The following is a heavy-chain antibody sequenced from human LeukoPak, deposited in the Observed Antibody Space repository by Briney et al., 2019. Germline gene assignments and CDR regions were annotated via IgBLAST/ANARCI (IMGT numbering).Heavy chain of an antibody. D-gene: IGHD1-26*01. CDR2: IYYSGST. J-gene: IGHJ5*02. Sequence: SETLSLTCTVSGGSISSYYWSWIRQPPGKGLEWIGYIYYSGSTNYNPSLKSRVTISVDTSKNQFSLKLSSVTAADTAVYYCARGPLPTPNWFDPWGQGTLVTVSS. CDR1: GGSISSYY. V-gene: IGHV4-59*12. CDR3: ARGPLPTPNWFDP.